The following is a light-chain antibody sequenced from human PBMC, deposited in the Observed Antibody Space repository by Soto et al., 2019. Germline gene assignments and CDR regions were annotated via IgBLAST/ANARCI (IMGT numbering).Light chain of an antibody. CDR3: QQFNSYPIT. Sequence: DIQMTQSPSSLSASVGDRVTITCRASQSISRWFAWYQQKPGKAPKLLIYDASSLESGVPSRFSGSGSGTEFTLTIGGLQPDDFATYYCQQFNSYPITFGQGTRLEIK. V-gene: IGKV1-5*01. CDR1: QSISRW. J-gene: IGKJ5*01. CDR2: DAS.